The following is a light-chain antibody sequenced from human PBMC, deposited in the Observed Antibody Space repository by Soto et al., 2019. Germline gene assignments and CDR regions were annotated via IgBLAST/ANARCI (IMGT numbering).Light chain of an antibody. V-gene: IGKV1-6*01. CDR1: RDVGSD. CDR3: LQDYGDSWT. CDR2: AAS. Sequence: QMTQSPSSLSASVGEKSIITCRSSRDVGSDVSWYQQKPGQAPKLLIYAASNLYTGVPSRFSGSRPGTEFTLTISSLQPEDFASYYCLQDYGDSWTFGQGTKVDIK. J-gene: IGKJ1*01.